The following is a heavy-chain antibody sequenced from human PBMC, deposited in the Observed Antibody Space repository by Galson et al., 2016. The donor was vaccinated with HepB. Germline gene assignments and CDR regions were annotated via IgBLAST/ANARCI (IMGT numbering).Heavy chain of an antibody. D-gene: IGHD6-25*01. J-gene: IGHJ4*02. CDR1: GDSVSGTTAT. Sequence: CAISGDSVSGTTATWNWIRQSPSRGLEWLGRTYYRSKWYNDYAESVKSRITINPDTSKNQFSLQLHSVTPDDTAFYYCAGEGASGYALDYWGQGTLVTVSS. V-gene: IGHV6-1*01. CDR3: AGEGASGYALDY. CDR2: TYYRSKWYN.